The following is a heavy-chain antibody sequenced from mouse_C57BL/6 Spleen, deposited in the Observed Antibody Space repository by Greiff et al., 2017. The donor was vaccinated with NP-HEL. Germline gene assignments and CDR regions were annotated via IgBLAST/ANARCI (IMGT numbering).Heavy chain of an antibody. Sequence: VQLKESGPELVKPGASVKMSCKASGYTFTDYNMHWVKQSHGKSLEWIGYINPNNGGTSYNQKFKGKATLTVNKSSSTAYMELRSLTSEDSAVYYCARGGYYYGSPFYAMDYWGQGTSVTVSS. CDR1: GYTFTDYN. V-gene: IGHV1-22*01. CDR3: ARGGYYYGSPFYAMDY. D-gene: IGHD1-1*01. CDR2: INPNNGGT. J-gene: IGHJ4*01.